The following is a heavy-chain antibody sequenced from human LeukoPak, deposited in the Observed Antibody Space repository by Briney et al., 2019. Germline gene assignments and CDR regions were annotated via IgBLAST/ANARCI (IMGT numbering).Heavy chain of an antibody. J-gene: IGHJ5*02. D-gene: IGHD2-2*01. V-gene: IGHV3-21*01. CDR1: GFTFSSYS. CDR2: ISSSSSYI. Sequence: GGSLRLSCAASGFTFSSYSMNWVRQAPGKGLEWVSSISSSSSYIYYADSVKGRFTISRDNSKNTLYLQMNSLRAEDTAVYYCAKDRLNCSSTSCWGPEFDPWGQGTLVTVSS. CDR3: AKDRLNCSSTSCWGPEFDP.